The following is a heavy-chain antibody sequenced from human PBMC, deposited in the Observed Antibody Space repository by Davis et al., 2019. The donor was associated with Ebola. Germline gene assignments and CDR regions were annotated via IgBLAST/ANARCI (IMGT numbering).Heavy chain of an antibody. Sequence: GESLKISCAASGFRFNTYGMHWVRQAPGKGLEWLAVIWYDGSLQFFADSMKGRFTISRDNSRNTLFLQMNSLRVEDTAVYYCAKDSVDFWSGYPIGLWGRGTLVTVSS. CDR1: GFRFNTYG. CDR3: AKDSVDFWSGYPIGL. J-gene: IGHJ2*01. D-gene: IGHD3-3*01. CDR2: IWYDGSLQ. V-gene: IGHV3-33*06.